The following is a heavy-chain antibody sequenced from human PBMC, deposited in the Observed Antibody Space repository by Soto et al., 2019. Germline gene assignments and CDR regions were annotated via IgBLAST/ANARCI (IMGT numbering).Heavy chain of an antibody. CDR3: ARGSSIASLYYGMDV. D-gene: IGHD6-6*01. J-gene: IGHJ6*02. CDR2: NYYSGIT. Sequence: QVQLQESGPGLVKPSQTLSLTCTVSGGSISSGGYYWTWIRQHPGKGLEWIGYNYYSGITYYNPSHKSRVTISLDTSKNQFSLKLSSVTAADTAVYYCARGSSIASLYYGMDVWGQGTTVTVSS. CDR1: GGSISSGGYY. V-gene: IGHV4-31*03.